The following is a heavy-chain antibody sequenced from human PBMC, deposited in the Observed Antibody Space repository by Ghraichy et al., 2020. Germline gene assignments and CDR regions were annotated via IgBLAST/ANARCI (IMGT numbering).Heavy chain of an antibody. CDR1: EFSLSTIGVG. Sequence: SGPTLVKPTQTLTLTCTFSEFSLSTIGVGVGWIRQPPGKALEWLALIYWDNDRRYSPSLESRLSITKDTSNNQVVLTMTDLDPVDTATYFCARVFSYDNRGQIGVFDHWGQGTLVTIYS. CDR2: IYWDNDR. J-gene: IGHJ4*02. V-gene: IGHV2-5*02. D-gene: IGHD3-22*01. CDR3: ARVFSYDNRGQIGVFDH.